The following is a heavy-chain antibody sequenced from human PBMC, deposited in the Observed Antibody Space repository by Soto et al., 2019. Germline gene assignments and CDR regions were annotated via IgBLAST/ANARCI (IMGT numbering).Heavy chain of an antibody. J-gene: IGHJ6*02. CDR1: GFTFSSYG. CDR3: AREGPYYDIFSGYYYSGMDV. CDR2: IWYDGSNK. D-gene: IGHD3-9*01. V-gene: IGHV3-33*01. Sequence: QVQLVESGGGVVQPGRSLRLSCAASGFTFSSYGMHWVRQAPGKGLEWVAVIWYDGSNKYYADSVKGRFTISRDNSKNPLYLQRNSLRAEDPAVYYCAREGPYYDIFSGYYYSGMDVWGQGTTVTVSS.